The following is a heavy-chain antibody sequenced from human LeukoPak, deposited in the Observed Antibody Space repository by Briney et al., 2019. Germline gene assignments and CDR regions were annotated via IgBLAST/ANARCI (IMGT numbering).Heavy chain of an antibody. Sequence: PGGSLRLSCAASGFTFSSYGMSWVRQAPGKGLEWVSGISGTGSDTHYADSMKGRFTISRDNSKDTLYLQMDSLKTEDTALYYCAKVAGFTNGREDDWGQGALVIVTS. D-gene: IGHD2-15*01. V-gene: IGHV3-23*01. CDR1: GFTFSSYG. CDR3: AKVAGFTNGREDD. J-gene: IGHJ4*02. CDR2: ISGTGSDT.